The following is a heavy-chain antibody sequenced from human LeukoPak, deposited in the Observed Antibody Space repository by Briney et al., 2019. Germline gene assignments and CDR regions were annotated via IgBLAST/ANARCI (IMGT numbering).Heavy chain of an antibody. J-gene: IGHJ3*02. Sequence: GGSLRLSCAASGFTFSHYAMGWVRQAPGKGLEWVSYISSSGSTIYYADSAKGRFTISRDNAKNSLYLQMNSLRAEDTAVYYCARDGTLRYSRNDAFDIWGQGTMVTVSS. CDR2: ISSSGSTI. CDR3: ARDGTLRYSRNDAFDI. D-gene: IGHD3-9*01. V-gene: IGHV3-11*01. CDR1: GFTFSHYA.